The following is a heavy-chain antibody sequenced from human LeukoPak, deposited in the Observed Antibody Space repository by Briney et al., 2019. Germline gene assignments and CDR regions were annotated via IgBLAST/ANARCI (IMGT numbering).Heavy chain of an antibody. CDR3: ARGPTKELLLYY. CDR2: IIPISGTT. CDR1: GVTFSIYG. V-gene: IGHV1-69*13. D-gene: IGHD1-26*01. J-gene: IGHJ4*02. Sequence: ASVKVSCTASGVTFSIYGVSWVRQAPGQGLEWMGGIIPISGTTDYTQNFQDRVTIFADESTNTAYMDLSSLKSEDAAVCYCARGPTKELLLYYWGQGTLVTVSS.